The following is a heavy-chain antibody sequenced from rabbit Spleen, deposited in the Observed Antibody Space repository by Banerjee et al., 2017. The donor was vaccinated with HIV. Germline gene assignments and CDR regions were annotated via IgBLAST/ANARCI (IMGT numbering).Heavy chain of an antibody. Sequence: QSLEESGGDLVKPGGSLTLTCKASGVSFSDRDVMCWVRQAPGKGLEWITCIDAGSSGFTYFATWAKGRFTISKTSSTTVTLQMTSLTPADTATYFCARNGGLRGPGTLVTVS. D-gene: IGHD2-1*01. CDR3: ARNGGL. CDR1: GVSFSDRDV. V-gene: IGHV1S40*01. J-gene: IGHJ6*01. CDR2: IDAGSSGFT.